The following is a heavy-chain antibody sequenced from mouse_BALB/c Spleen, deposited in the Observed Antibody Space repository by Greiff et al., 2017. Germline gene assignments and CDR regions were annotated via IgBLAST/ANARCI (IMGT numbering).Heavy chain of an antibody. CDR2: ISYSGST. CDR1: GYSITSDYA. J-gene: IGHJ2*01. CDR3: ARGYDLYYFDY. V-gene: IGHV3-2*02. Sequence: QSGPGLVKPSQSLSLTCTVTGYSITSDYAWNWIRQFPGNKLEWMGYISYSGSTSYNPSLKSRISITRDTSKNQFFLQLNSVTTEDTATYYCARGYDLYYFDYWGQGTTLTVSS. D-gene: IGHD2-3*01.